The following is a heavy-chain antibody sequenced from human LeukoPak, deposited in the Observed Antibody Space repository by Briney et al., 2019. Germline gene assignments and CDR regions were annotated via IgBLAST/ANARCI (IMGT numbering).Heavy chain of an antibody. D-gene: IGHD3-22*01. V-gene: IGHV1-18*01. CDR3: ARGGGDYDSSGYYSGYFDY. CDR2: ISAYNGNT. J-gene: IGHJ4*02. CDR1: GYTFTSYG. Sequence: ASVKVSCKASGYTFTSYGISWVRQAPGQGLEWMGWISAYNGNTNYAQKLQGRIAITTDTSTSTAYMALRSLRAEDTAVYYCARGGGDYDSSGYYSGYFDYWGQGTLVTVSS.